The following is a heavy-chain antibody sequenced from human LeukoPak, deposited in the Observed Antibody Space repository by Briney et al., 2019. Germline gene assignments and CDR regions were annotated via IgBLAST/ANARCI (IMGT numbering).Heavy chain of an antibody. CDR1: GFSFSSQW. Sequence: PGGSLRLSCAASGFSFSSQWMSWVRQAPGKGLEWVAIVNQGGTGKYYVDSVKGRFTISRDNAKNSLYLQMNSLRAEDTAVYYCARAKTTMTTFSDYWGQGTLVTVSS. J-gene: IGHJ4*02. V-gene: IGHV3-7*01. CDR3: ARAKTTMTTFSDY. CDR2: VNQGGTGK. D-gene: IGHD4-17*01.